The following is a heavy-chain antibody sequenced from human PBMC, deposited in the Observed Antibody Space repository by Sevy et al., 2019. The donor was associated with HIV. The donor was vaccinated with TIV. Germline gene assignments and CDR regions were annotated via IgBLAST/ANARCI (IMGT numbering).Heavy chain of an antibody. V-gene: IGHV1-2*02. D-gene: IGHD6-19*01. J-gene: IGHJ6*03. Sequence: ASVKVSCRASGYIFNDYYLHWVRQAPGQGLEWMGWIKPNSDGTDYAQKFQGRVTMTRDTSINTAYMDLTSLTFDDTAVYYCARAVEQWLGDYYYYMDVWGTGTTVTVSS. CDR1: GYIFNDYY. CDR2: IKPNSDGT. CDR3: ARAVEQWLGDYYYYMDV.